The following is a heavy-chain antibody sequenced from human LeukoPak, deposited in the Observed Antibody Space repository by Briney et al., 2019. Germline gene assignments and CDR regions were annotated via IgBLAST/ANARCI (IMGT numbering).Heavy chain of an antibody. Sequence: GESLKISCKGSGYSFTSYWIGWVRQMPGKGLEWMGIIYPGDSDTRYSPSFQGQVTISADKSISTAYLQWSSLKASDTAMYYCASNNDYSNYYMDVWGKGTTVTVSS. CDR1: GYSFTSYW. CDR3: ASNNDYSNYYMDV. V-gene: IGHV5-51*01. J-gene: IGHJ6*03. D-gene: IGHD4-11*01. CDR2: IYPGDSDT.